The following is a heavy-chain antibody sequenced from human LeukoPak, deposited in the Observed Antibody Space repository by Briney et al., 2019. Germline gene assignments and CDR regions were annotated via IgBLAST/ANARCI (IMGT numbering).Heavy chain of an antibody. CDR1: GITFSNYR. J-gene: IGHJ4*02. V-gene: IGHV3-21*01. Sequence: GWSLRLYCAASGITFSNYRLNWIRQGPEEGLEWVSSISTSSSLIYYADSVKGRFNVSRDDAKNSLHLQMNSLRAEDTAVYYCARAVRRYSNGYQYFFDYWGQGILVTVSS. CDR3: ARAVRRYSNGYQYFFDY. D-gene: IGHD5-18*01. CDR2: ISTSSSLI.